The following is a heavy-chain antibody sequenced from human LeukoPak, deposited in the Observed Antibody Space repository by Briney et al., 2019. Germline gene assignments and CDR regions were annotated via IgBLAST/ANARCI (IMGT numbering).Heavy chain of an antibody. J-gene: IGHJ4*02. CDR1: GYSFTNYW. CDR2: IYPDDSDI. CDR3: ASNAIRGVFDH. Sequence: GESLKISCKGSGYSFTNYWIGWVRQMPGKGLEWMGIIYPDDSDIRYSPSFRGQVTISADKSISTAYLQWSSLKASDTAMYYCASNAIRGVFDHWGQGTLVTVSS. V-gene: IGHV5-51*01. D-gene: IGHD2-8*01.